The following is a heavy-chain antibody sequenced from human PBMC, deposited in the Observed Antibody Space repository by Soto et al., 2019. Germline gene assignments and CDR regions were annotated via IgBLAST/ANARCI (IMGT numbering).Heavy chain of an antibody. CDR3: ARYTGVDAFDI. Sequence: ASVKVSCKASGYTFTSYDINWVRQATGQGLEWMGWINPNSGGTNYAQKFQGRVTMTRDTSISTAYMELSRLRSDDTAVYYCARYTGVDAFDIWGQGTMVTVSS. CDR1: GYTFTSYD. D-gene: IGHD7-27*01. V-gene: IGHV1-2*02. J-gene: IGHJ3*02. CDR2: INPNSGGT.